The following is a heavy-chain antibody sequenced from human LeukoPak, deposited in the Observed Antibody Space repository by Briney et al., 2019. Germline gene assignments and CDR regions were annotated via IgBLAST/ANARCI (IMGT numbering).Heavy chain of an antibody. CDR2: MRSDGSDK. D-gene: IGHD3-22*01. J-gene: IGHJ4*02. V-gene: IGHV3-30*02. CDR1: GFIFSSYV. CDR3: AKHDSSSYY. Sequence: PGGSLRLSCAASGFIFSSYVMDLVREAPGKGLEWVAFMRSDGSDKYYADSVKGRFTISRDNSKNTLYLQMNSLRAEDTAVYYCAKHDSSSYYWGQGTLVTVSS.